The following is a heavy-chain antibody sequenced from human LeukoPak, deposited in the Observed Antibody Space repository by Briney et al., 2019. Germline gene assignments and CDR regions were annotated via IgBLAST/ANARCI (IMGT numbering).Heavy chain of an antibody. J-gene: IGHJ4*02. D-gene: IGHD4-17*01. CDR1: GYSISSGDY. CDR3: ARNSTVTSPHTGYFDY. V-gene: IGHV4-38-2*01. CDR2: VYYSGST. Sequence: SETLSLTCGVSGYSISSGDYWGWIRQPPGKGLEWIGSVYYSGSTHYNPSLKSRVTISVDTSRNQFSLKLSSVTAADTAVYYCARNSTVTSPHTGYFDYWGQGTLATVSS.